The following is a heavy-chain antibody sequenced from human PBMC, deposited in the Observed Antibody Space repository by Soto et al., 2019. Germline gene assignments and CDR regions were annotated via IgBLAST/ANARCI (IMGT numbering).Heavy chain of an antibody. V-gene: IGHV1-69*01. CDR2: IIPIFGTA. Sequence: QVQLVQSGAEVKKPGSSVKVSCKASGGTFSSYAISWVRQAPGQGLEWMGGIIPIFGTANYAQKFQGRVTITADESTSKAYMELSSLRSEDTAVYYCARHLGYYDSSGYSRLGGYFDYWGQGTLVTVSS. J-gene: IGHJ4*02. CDR3: ARHLGYYDSSGYSRLGGYFDY. CDR1: GGTFSSYA. D-gene: IGHD3-22*01.